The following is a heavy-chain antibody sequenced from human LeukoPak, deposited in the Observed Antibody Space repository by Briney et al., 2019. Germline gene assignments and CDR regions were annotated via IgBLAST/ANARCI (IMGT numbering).Heavy chain of an antibody. V-gene: IGHV3-30-3*01. Sequence: GGSLRLSCAASGFTFSSYAMHWVRQAPGKGLEWVAVISYDGSNKYYADSVKGRFTISRDNSKNTLYLQINSLRAEDTAVYYCARDPATVVANYWGQGTLVTVSS. D-gene: IGHD4-23*01. J-gene: IGHJ4*02. CDR1: GFTFSSYA. CDR3: ARDPATVVANY. CDR2: ISYDGSNK.